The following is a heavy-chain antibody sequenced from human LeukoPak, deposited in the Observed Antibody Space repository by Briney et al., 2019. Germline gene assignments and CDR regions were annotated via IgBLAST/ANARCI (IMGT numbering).Heavy chain of an antibody. Sequence: SQTLSLTCAVSGGSFSSGGYYWSWIRHHPGKGLEWLACISYSGIAYYNPSLKSRLTISVDASKNQFSLELSSVTAADTALYYCARVLYDYYFDYWGQGTLVTVSS. CDR3: ARVLYDYYFDY. D-gene: IGHD2/OR15-2a*01. V-gene: IGHV4-31*11. CDR2: ISYSGIA. J-gene: IGHJ4*02. CDR1: GGSFSSGGYY.